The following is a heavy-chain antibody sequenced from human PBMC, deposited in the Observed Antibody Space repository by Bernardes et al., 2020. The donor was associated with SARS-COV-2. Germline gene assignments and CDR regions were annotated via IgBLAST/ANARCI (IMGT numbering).Heavy chain of an antibody. Sequence: SETLSLTCTVSGGSISSYYWSWIRQPPGKGLEWIGYIYYSGSTNYNPSLKSRVIISVDTSKNQFSLKLSSVTAADTAVYYCARVTTVTTDAFDICGQETMVTVSS. J-gene: IGHJ3*02. D-gene: IGHD4-4*01. V-gene: IGHV4-59*01. CDR3: ARVTTVTTDAFDI. CDR2: IYYSGST. CDR1: GGSISSYY.